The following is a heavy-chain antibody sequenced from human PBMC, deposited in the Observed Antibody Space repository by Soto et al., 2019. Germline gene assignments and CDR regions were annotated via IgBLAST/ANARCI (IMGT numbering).Heavy chain of an antibody. V-gene: IGHV4-31*03. Sequence: SETLSLTCTVSGGSISSGGYYWSWIRQHPGKGLEWIGYIYYSGSTYYNPSLKSRVTISVDTSKNQFSLKLSSVTAADTAVYYCARGAYSQHDYYYYYMDVWGKGTTVTVSS. CDR3: ARGAYSQHDYYYYYMDV. CDR1: GGSISSGGYY. J-gene: IGHJ6*03. CDR2: IYYSGST. D-gene: IGHD4-4*01.